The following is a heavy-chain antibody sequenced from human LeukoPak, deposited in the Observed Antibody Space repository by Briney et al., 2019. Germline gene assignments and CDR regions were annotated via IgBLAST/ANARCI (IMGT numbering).Heavy chain of an antibody. CDR1: GGSISSYY. CDR3: ARAEQQLVPSFDY. CDR2: IYYSGST. Sequence: SETLSLTCTVSGGSISSYYWSWIRQPPGKGLEWIGYIYYSGSTNYNPSLKSRVTISVDTSKNQFSLKLSSVTAADTAVYYCARAEQQLVPSFDYWGQGTLVTVSS. V-gene: IGHV4-59*08. J-gene: IGHJ4*02. D-gene: IGHD6-13*01.